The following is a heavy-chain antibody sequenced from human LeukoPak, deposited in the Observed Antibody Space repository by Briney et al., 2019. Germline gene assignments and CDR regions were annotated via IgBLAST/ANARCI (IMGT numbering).Heavy chain of an antibody. V-gene: IGHV3-23*01. D-gene: IGHD3-3*01. J-gene: IGHJ4*02. CDR2: ISGSGGST. CDR3: AKTYDFWSGYFHFDY. CDR1: GFTFSSYS. Sequence: GGSLRLSCAASGFTFSSYSMNWVRQAPGKGLGWVSAISGSGGSTYYADSVKGRFTISRDNSKNTLYLQMNSLRAEDTAVYYCAKTYDFWSGYFHFDYWGQGTLVTVSS.